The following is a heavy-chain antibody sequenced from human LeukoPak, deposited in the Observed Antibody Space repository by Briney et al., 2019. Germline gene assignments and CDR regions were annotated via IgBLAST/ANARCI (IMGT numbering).Heavy chain of an antibody. V-gene: IGHV1-69*02. CDR2: IIPILGIA. D-gene: IGHD3-10*01. CDR1: GGTFSSYT. J-gene: IGHJ4*02. CDR3: ARAEKEVRGVSLDY. Sequence: SVKVSCKASGGTFSSYTISWARQAPGQGLEWMGRIIPILGIANYAQKFQGRVTITADKSTSTAYMELSSLRSEDTAVYYCARAEKEVRGVSLDYWGQGTLVTVSS.